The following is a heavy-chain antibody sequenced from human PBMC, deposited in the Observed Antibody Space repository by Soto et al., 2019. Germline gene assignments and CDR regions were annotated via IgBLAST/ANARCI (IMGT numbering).Heavy chain of an antibody. D-gene: IGHD4-4*01. Sequence: QVQLVQSGAEVKKPGASVKVSCKASGYTFTSYDINWVRQATGQGLEWMGWMNPNSGNTGYPQKFQGRVTMTRNTSISTAYMELSSLRCEDTAVYYCARSPPRVERNNYAGGWFDPWGQGTLVTVSS. CDR1: GYTFTSYD. V-gene: IGHV1-8*01. CDR2: MNPNSGNT. J-gene: IGHJ5*02. CDR3: ARSPPRVERNNYAGGWFDP.